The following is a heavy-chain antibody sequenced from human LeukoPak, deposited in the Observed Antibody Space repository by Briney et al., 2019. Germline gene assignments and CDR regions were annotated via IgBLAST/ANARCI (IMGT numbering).Heavy chain of an antibody. J-gene: IGHJ4*02. V-gene: IGHV1-69*13. CDR3: ARFPVDVVEGDDY. Sequence: SVKVYCKASGGTFSSYAISWVRQAPGQGLEWMGGIIPIFGTANYAQKFQGRVTITADESTSTAYMELSSLRSEDTAVYYCARFPVDVVEGDDYWGQGTLVTVSS. CDR1: GGTFSSYA. CDR2: IIPIFGTA. D-gene: IGHD2-2*03.